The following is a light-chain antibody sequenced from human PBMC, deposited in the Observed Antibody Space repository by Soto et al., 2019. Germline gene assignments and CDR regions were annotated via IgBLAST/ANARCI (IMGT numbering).Light chain of an antibody. J-gene: IGLJ1*01. V-gene: IGLV1-40*01. CDR3: QSYDSSLSGYV. CDR1: SSNIGAGYD. Sequence: QSVLTQPPSVSLAPGQRVTLSCTGSSSNIGAGYDVHWYQQLPGTAPKLVIYGNSNRPSGVPDRFSGSKSGTSASLAITGLQAEDEADYYCQSYDSSLSGYVFGTGTKVTVL. CDR2: GNS.